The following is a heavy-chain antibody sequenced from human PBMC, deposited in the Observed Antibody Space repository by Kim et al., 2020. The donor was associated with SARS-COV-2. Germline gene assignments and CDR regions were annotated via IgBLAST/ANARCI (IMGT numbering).Heavy chain of an antibody. Sequence: PSETLSLTCTVSGGSISTSYYYWGWIRQPPGEGLEWIGSMYYSGSAYYNPSLKSRVTISVDTSKNQFSLKLSSVTAADTAVYYCARREYCSGGFCYPPHGYFDPWGQGTLVTVSS. J-gene: IGHJ5*02. D-gene: IGHD2-15*01. V-gene: IGHV4-39*01. CDR1: GGSISTSYYY. CDR3: ARREYCSGGFCYPPHGYFDP. CDR2: MYYSGSA.